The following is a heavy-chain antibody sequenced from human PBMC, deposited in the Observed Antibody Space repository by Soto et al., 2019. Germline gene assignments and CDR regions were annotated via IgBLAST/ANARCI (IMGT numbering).Heavy chain of an antibody. D-gene: IGHD4-17*01. CDR3: ARGRWGDYGTGYYGMDV. CDR2: INPNSGGT. Sequence: GASVKVSCKASGYTFTGYYMHWVRQAPGQGLEWMGWINPNSGGTNYAQKLQGWVTMTRDTSISTAYMELSRLRSDDTAVYYCARGRWGDYGTGYYGMDVWGQGTTVTSP. CDR1: GYTFTGYY. J-gene: IGHJ6*02. V-gene: IGHV1-2*04.